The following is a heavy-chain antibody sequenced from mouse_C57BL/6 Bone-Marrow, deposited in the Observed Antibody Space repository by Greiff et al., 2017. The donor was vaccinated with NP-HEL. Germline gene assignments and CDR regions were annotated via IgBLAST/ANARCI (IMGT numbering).Heavy chain of an antibody. CDR2: IIPGSGGT. D-gene: IGHD2-5*01. J-gene: IGHJ2*01. Sequence: QVQLQQSGAELVRPGTSVKVSCKASGYAFTNYLIEWVKQRPGQGLEWIGVIIPGSGGTNYTEKFQGKATLTVDTSSSTAYMELHSLTSEDSAVYFCAESNYGNFDSWGQGTTLPVAS. V-gene: IGHV1-54*01. CDR1: GYAFTNYL. CDR3: AESNYGNFDS.